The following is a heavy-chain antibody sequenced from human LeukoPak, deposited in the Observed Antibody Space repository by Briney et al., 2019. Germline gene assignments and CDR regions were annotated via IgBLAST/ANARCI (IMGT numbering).Heavy chain of an antibody. J-gene: IGHJ4*02. Sequence: PSETLSLTCTVSGGSISSYYWSWIRQPPGKGLEWIGYIFHSGSTYYNPSLKSRVTISVDRSKNQFSLKLSSVTAADTAVYYCARLLIAEGWIQYYFDYWGQGTLVTVSS. CDR2: IFHSGST. D-gene: IGHD2-21*01. V-gene: IGHV4-59*01. CDR3: ARLLIAEGWIQYYFDY. CDR1: GGSISSYY.